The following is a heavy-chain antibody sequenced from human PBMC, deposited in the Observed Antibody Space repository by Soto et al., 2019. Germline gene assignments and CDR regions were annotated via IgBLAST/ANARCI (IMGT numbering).Heavy chain of an antibody. CDR3: ARDPLAVAGGGRYYYYGMDV. J-gene: IGHJ6*02. CDR2: ISSSSSTI. V-gene: IGHV3-48*02. CDR1: GFTFSSYS. Sequence: EVQLVESGGGLVQPGGSLRLSCAASGFTFSSYSMNWVRQAPGKGLEWVSYISSSSSTIYYADSVKGRFTISRDNAKNSLYLQMNSLRDEDTAMYYCARDPLAVAGGGRYYYYGMDVWGQGTTVTVSS. D-gene: IGHD6-19*01.